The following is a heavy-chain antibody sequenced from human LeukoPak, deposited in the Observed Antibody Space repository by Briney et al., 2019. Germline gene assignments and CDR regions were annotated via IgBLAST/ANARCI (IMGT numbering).Heavy chain of an antibody. CDR1: VFTFSSYW. V-gene: IGHV3-7*04. D-gene: IGHD6-13*01. CDR3: ARGTIAAAGYYYFDY. CDR2: IKQDGSEK. Sequence: PGGSLRLSCAASVFTFSSYWMSSVRQAPGKGLEWVANIKQDGSEKYYVDSVKGRFTISRDNAKNSLYLQMNSLRAEDTAVYYCARGTIAAAGYYYFDYWGQGTQVTVSS. J-gene: IGHJ4*02.